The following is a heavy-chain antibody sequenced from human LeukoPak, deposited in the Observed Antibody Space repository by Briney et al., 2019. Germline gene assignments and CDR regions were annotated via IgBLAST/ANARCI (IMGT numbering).Heavy chain of an antibody. CDR2: IIPIFGTA. J-gene: IGHJ5*02. V-gene: IGHV1-69*06. D-gene: IGHD3-10*01. CDR1: GGTFSSYA. CDR3: ARDGRGSRSSWFDP. Sequence: SVKVSCKASGGTFSSYAISWVRQAPGQGLEWMGGIIPIFGTANYAQKFRGRVTITADKSTSTAYMELSSLRSEDTAVYYCARDGRGSRSSWFDPWGQGTLVIVSS.